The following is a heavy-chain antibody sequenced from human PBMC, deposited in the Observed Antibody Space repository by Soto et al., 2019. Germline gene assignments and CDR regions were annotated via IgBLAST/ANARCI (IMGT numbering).Heavy chain of an antibody. CDR3: ARTGMFYYYEISGLPFAT. D-gene: IGHD3-22*01. CDR2: IYHLGTT. Sequence: PSETLSLTCTVSEDSVSSTRWWSWVRLSPGRGLEWIGDIYHLGTTNYNPSLKRRVSISLDKSKNQFSLKLTSVTAADTAVYFFARTGMFYYYEISGLPFATWGRGVLVT. V-gene: IGHV4-4*02. J-gene: IGHJ5*02. CDR1: EDSVSSTRW.